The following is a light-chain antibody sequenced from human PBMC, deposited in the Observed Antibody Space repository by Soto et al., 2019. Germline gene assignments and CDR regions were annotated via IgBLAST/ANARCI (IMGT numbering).Light chain of an antibody. J-gene: IGLJ1*01. CDR1: SSNIGAGYD. Sequence: QSVLTQPPSVSGAPGQRVTISCTGSSSNIGAGYDVHWYQQLPGTAPKLLIYGNSNRPSGVPDRFSGSKSGTSASLAITGLQAEDEADYYCQSYDSILSADVFGTGTKVTVL. CDR3: QSYDSILSADV. V-gene: IGLV1-40*01. CDR2: GNS.